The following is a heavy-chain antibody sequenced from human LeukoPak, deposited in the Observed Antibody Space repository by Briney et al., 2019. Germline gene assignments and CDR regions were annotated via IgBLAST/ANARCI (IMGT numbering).Heavy chain of an antibody. Sequence: GGSLRLSCVVSGFSFSDSYMTWLRQTPRKGLESLAYISPSSHDIYYADSVKGRFTVSRDNARTSLYLQMNSLGPDDTALYYCSTDPRLLTYWGHGTLVTVSS. CDR2: ISPSSHDI. V-gene: IGHV3-11*01. CDR3: STDPRLLTY. J-gene: IGHJ4*01. D-gene: IGHD2-8*01. CDR1: GFSFSDSY.